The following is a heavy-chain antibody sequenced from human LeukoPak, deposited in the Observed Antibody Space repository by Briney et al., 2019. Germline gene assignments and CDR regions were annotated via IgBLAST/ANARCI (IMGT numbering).Heavy chain of an antibody. J-gene: IGHJ4*02. V-gene: IGHV3-49*04. CDR3: TRVSDSSGYYGRD. CDR2: IRSKAYGGTT. Sequence: PGGSLRLSCTASGFTFGDYAMSWVRQAPGKGLEWVGFIRSKAYGGTTEYAASVKGRFTISRDDSKSIAYLRMNSLKTEDTAVYYCTRVSDSSGYYGRDWGQGTLVTVSS. CDR1: GFTFGDYA. D-gene: IGHD3-22*01.